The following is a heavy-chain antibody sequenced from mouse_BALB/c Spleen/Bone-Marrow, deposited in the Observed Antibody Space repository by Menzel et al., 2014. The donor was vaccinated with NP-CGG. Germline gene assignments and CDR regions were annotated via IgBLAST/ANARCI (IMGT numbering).Heavy chain of an antibody. Sequence: QVQLKQSGDELVRPGTSVKVSCKASGYAFXNCLIEWFKQRPGQGLEWIGRINPGIGGTTYNAKFKGKATLTADKSSTTAYMQLSSLTSDDSAVYFCARFTRDYWGQGTTLTVSS. CDR1: GYAFXNCL. CDR2: INPGIGGT. V-gene: IGHV1-54*01. CDR3: ARFTRDY. J-gene: IGHJ2*01.